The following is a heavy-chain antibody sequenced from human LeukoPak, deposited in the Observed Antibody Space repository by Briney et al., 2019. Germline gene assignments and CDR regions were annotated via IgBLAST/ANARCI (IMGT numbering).Heavy chain of an antibody. J-gene: IGHJ4*02. Sequence: GGSLRLSCAASGFTFSNYALNWVRQAPGRGLEWVSYTSGSGTTIYYADSVRGRFTVSRDNAKNSLYLQMNSLRAEDTAAYYCARLGYSSSFAFDYWGQGTLVTVSS. CDR3: ARLGYSSSFAFDY. V-gene: IGHV3-48*04. CDR1: GFTFSNYA. CDR2: TSGSGTTI. D-gene: IGHD6-6*01.